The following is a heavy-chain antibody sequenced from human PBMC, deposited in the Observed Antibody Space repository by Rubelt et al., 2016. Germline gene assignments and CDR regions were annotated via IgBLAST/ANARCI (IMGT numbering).Heavy chain of an antibody. Sequence: QLQLQESGPGLVKPSETLSLTCTVSGGSISSSSYYWAWIRQPPGKGLEGLGRIDFSGGTYSNPSLKSRVLISGNTAKNQVARRMSTVAAAYTTVYCCARQVGPSSHIDPWGQGTLVTVSS. CDR2: IDFSGGT. CDR3: ARQVGPSSHIDP. D-gene: IGHD1-26*01. CDR1: GGSISSSSYY. V-gene: IGHV4-39*01. J-gene: IGHJ5*02.